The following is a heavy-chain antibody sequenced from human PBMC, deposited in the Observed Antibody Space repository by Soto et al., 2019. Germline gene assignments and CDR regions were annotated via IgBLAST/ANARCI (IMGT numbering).Heavy chain of an antibody. CDR1: GSSISSTNW. CDR2: IYYSGST. V-gene: IGHV4-28*01. J-gene: IGHJ4*02. D-gene: IGHD3-22*01. CDR3: ARNSRWPHGYVDF. Sequence: SETLSLTCAVSGSSISSTNWWGWIRQSPGKGLEWIGYIYYSGSTYYNPSLESRVTMSVDTSKNQFSLKLTSVTAVDTAVYYCARNSRWPHGYVDFWGQGTRVAVSS.